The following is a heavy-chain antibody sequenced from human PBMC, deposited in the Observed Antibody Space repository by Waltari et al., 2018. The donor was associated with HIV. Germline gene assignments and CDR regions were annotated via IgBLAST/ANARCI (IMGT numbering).Heavy chain of an antibody. CDR3: ARGFGCGGDCYYFDY. CDR2: IYSGGST. CDR1: GFSVSSNY. D-gene: IGHD2-21*02. V-gene: IGHV3-53*01. Sequence: EVQLVESGGGLIQPGGSLRLSCAASGFSVSSNYMSWVRQAPGKGLGGVSVIYSGGSTYYADSVKGRFTISRDNSKNTLYLQMNSLRAEDTAVYYCARGFGCGGDCYYFDYWGQGTLVTVSS. J-gene: IGHJ4*02.